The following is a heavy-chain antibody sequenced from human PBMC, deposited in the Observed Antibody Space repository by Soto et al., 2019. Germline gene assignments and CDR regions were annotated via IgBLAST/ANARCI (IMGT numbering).Heavy chain of an antibody. Sequence: EVQLLESGGGLVQPGGSLRLSCAASGFTFSSYAMSWVRQAPGKGLEWVSAISGSGGSTYYADSVTGRFTISRDNSKNTLYLQMNSLRAEDTAVYYCAKDLVLTGFSTNFDYWGQGTLVTVSS. V-gene: IGHV3-23*01. J-gene: IGHJ4*02. CDR3: AKDLVLTGFSTNFDY. D-gene: IGHD3-9*01. CDR2: ISGSGGST. CDR1: GFTFSSYA.